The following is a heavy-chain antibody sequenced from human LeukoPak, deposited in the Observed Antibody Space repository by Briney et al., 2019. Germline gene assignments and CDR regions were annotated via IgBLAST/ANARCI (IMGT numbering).Heavy chain of an antibody. D-gene: IGHD2-15*01. V-gene: IGHV1-69*11. J-gene: IGHJ5*02. CDR3: ARARAGYCSGGSCYLSHWFGP. Sequence: VASVKVSCKASGGTFSSYAISWVRHAPGQGLEWMGRIIPILVTANYAQKFPGRVTITTDESTSTAYMELSSLRSEDTAVYYCARARAGYCSGGSCYLSHWFGPWGQGTLVTVSS. CDR1: GGTFSSYA. CDR2: IIPILVTA.